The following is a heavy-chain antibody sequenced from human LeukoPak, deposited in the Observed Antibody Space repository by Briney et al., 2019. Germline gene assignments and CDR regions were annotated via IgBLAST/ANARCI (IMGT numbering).Heavy chain of an antibody. CDR1: GYTFTSYY. Sequence: ASVKVSCKASGYTFTSYYMHWVRQAPGQGLEWMGIINPSGGSTSYAQKFQGRVTMTRDTSTSTVYMELSSLRSEDTAVYYCARDPSGYVVAATAYSYYGMDAWGQGTTVTVSS. CDR3: ARDPSGYVVAATAYSYYGMDA. CDR2: INPSGGST. V-gene: IGHV1-46*03. D-gene: IGHD2-15*01. J-gene: IGHJ6*02.